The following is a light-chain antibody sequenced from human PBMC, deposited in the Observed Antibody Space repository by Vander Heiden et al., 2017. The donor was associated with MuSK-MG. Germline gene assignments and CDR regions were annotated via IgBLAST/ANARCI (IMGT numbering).Light chain of an antibody. V-gene: IGKV1-5*03. Sequence: DIQMTQSPSALPASVGDRVTIPCRASQSINNWLAWYQQKPGKAPNLLIYKASSLQSGVPSRFSGSGSGTDFTLTISSLQPDDFATYYCQQYNTYPWTFGQGTKVETK. J-gene: IGKJ1*01. CDR3: QQYNTYPWT. CDR1: QSINNW. CDR2: KAS.